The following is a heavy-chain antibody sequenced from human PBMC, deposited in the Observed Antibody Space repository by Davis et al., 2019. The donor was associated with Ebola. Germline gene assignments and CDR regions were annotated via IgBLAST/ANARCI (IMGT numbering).Heavy chain of an antibody. J-gene: IGHJ5*02. CDR2: IKEDGSEK. Sequence: GESLKISCSASGFTFSRYWMNRVRQAPGKGLEWVANIKEDGSEKNYADSLKGRFTISRDNAKNSLYLQMNTLRVDDTAVYYCARDLFTAYDFWSDYSSAGLDPWGQGTLVTVSS. CDR3: ARDLFTAYDFWSDYSSAGLDP. CDR1: GFTFSRYW. D-gene: IGHD3-3*01. V-gene: IGHV3-7*01.